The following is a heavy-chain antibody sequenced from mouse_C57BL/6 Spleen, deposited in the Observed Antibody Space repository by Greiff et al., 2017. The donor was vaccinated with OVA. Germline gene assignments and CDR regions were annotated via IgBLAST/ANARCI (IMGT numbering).Heavy chain of an antibody. CDR3: ARDYYGSSGGY. CDR1: GYTFTSYW. V-gene: IGHV1-7*01. J-gene: IGHJ2*01. CDR2: INPSSGYT. Sequence: VQRVESGAELAKPGASVKLSCKASGYTFTSYWMHWVKQRPGQGLEWIGYINPSSGYTKYNQKFKDKATLTADKSSSTAYMQLSSLTYEDSAVYYCARDYYGSSGGYWGQGTTLTVSS. D-gene: IGHD1-1*01.